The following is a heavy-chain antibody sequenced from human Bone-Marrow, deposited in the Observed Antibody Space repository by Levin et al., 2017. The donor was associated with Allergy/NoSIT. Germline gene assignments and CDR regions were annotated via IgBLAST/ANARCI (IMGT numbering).Heavy chain of an antibody. CDR2: ISWNSGYI. V-gene: IGHV3-9*01. CDR1: GFKFVDYA. D-gene: IGHD2/OR15-2a*01. J-gene: IGHJ6*02. CDR3: SKYHRAGPVSSRGMDV. Sequence: LSLTCAASGFKFVDYAMHWVRQSPGKGLEWVSTISWNSGYIVYADSVKGRFAVSRVNAPNSLALQMNSLIPEDTAFFYCSKYHRAGPVSSRGMDVWGQGSTVTVSS.